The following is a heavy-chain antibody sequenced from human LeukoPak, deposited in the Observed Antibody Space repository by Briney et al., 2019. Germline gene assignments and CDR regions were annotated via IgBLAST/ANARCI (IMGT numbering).Heavy chain of an antibody. CDR2: IYTSGST. V-gene: IGHV4-4*07. J-gene: IGHJ5*02. CDR1: GGSISSYY. Sequence: MASETLSLTCTVSGGSISSYYWSWIRQPAGKGLEWVGRIYTSGSTNYNPSLKSRVTMSVDTPKNQFSLKLSSVTAADTAVYYCARAYEGGKDNWFDPWGQGTLVTVSS. D-gene: IGHD4-23*01. CDR3: ARAYEGGKDNWFDP.